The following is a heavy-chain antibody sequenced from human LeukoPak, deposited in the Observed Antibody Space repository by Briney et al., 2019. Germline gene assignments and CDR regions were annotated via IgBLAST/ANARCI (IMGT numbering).Heavy chain of an antibody. CDR3: ARGASSSSGWPFDY. J-gene: IGHJ4*02. CDR2: IYDSAST. Sequence: SETLSLTCTVSGGSISSYYWSWIRQPPGKGLEWIGYIYDSASTSYNPSLKSRATISVDTSKNQFSLNLSSVTTADTAVYYCARGASSSSGWPFDYWGQGTLVTVSS. D-gene: IGHD6-19*01. V-gene: IGHV4-59*01. CDR1: GGSISSYY.